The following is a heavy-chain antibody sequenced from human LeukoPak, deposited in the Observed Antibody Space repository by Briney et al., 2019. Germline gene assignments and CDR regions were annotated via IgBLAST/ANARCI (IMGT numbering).Heavy chain of an antibody. J-gene: IGHJ4*02. CDR2: ISAYNGNT. CDR1: GYTFTSYG. Sequence: RASVKVSCKASGYTFTSYGISWVRQAPGQGLEWMGWISAYNGNTNYAQKLQGRVTMTTDTSTSTAYMELRSLRSDDTAVYYCARAPPRTGRSYDILTGYYKDDYWGQGTLVTVSS. D-gene: IGHD3-9*01. V-gene: IGHV1-18*01. CDR3: ARAPPRTGRSYDILTGYYKDDY.